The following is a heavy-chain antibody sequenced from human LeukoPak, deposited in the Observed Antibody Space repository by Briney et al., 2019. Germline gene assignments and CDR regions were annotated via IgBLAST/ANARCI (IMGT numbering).Heavy chain of an antibody. Sequence: ASVKVSCKTSGYTFTFYYIHWVRQAPGQGLEWMGWINPNSGGTNYAQKFQGRVTMTRDTSISTAYMELSSLRSEDTAVYYCATVQKQDYDTRPYYDHWGQGTLVTVSS. CDR2: INPNSGGT. CDR3: ATVQKQDYDTRPYYDH. D-gene: IGHD3-22*01. J-gene: IGHJ4*02. V-gene: IGHV1-2*02. CDR1: GYTFTFYY.